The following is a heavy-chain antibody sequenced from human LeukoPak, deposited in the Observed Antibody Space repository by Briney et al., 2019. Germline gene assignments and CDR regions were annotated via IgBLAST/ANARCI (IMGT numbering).Heavy chain of an antibody. J-gene: IGHJ6*03. V-gene: IGHV4-4*02. CDR3: ARISLLNYYYYMDV. CDR1: GGSISSSNW. Sequence: SGTLSLTCAVSGGSISSSNWWSWVRQPPGKGLEWIGEIYHSGSTNYNPSLKSRVTISVDKSKNQFSLKLSSVTAADTAVYYCARISLLNYYYYMDVWGKGTTVTVSS. CDR2: IYHSGST.